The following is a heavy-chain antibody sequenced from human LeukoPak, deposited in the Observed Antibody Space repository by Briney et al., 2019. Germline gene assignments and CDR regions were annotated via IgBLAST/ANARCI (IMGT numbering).Heavy chain of an antibody. V-gene: IGHV4-30-4*01. D-gene: IGHD4-17*01. J-gene: IGHJ6*02. CDR2: IYYSGST. Sequence: PSQTLSLTCTVSGGSISSGDYYWSWIRQPPGKGLEWIGYIYYSGSTYYNPSLKSRVTISLDTSKNQFSLKLSSVTAADTAVYYCAREWKFTVTDGLDVWGQGTTVTVSS. CDR1: GGSISSGDYY. CDR3: AREWKFTVTDGLDV.